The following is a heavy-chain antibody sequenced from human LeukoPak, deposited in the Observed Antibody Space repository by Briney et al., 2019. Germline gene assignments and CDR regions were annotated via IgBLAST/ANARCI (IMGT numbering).Heavy chain of an antibody. J-gene: IGHJ3*02. D-gene: IGHD5/OR15-5a*01. V-gene: IGHV4-39*07. Sequence: SETLSLTCTVSGGSISSSYYYWGWIRQPPGKGLEWIGTFYYSGSTYYNPSLKSRVTISVDTSKNQFSLKLSSVTAADTAVYYCARDKGLPQAFDIWGQGTMVTVSS. CDR3: ARDKGLPQAFDI. CDR1: GGSISSSYYY. CDR2: FYYSGST.